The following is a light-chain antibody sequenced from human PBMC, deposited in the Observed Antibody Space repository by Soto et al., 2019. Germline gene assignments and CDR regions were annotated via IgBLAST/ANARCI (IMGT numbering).Light chain of an antibody. CDR1: QSVTSNY. Sequence: IVLTQSPGTLSLSPGERATLSCRASQSVTSNYLAWYQQKPGQAPSLLIFGASIRATGIPDRFSGSGSGTDFTLTISRLEPEDFAVYYCQQYGSSPGTFGQGTKVEIK. CDR3: QQYGSSPGT. J-gene: IGKJ1*01. V-gene: IGKV3-20*01. CDR2: GAS.